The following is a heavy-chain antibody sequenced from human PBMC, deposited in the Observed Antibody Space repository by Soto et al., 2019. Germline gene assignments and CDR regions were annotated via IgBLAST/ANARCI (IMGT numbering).Heavy chain of an antibody. V-gene: IGHV4-31*03. Sequence: SEYLSLTCNVTGGSINSCGYYWCWGRQHPGKGLEWIGYIYYSGSTYYNPSLKSRVTISVDTSKNQFSLKLSSVTAADTAVYYCARSRGYSYALDCWGQGTLVTASS. CDR1: GGSINSCGYY. D-gene: IGHD5-18*01. CDR2: IYYSGST. CDR3: ARSRGYSYALDC. J-gene: IGHJ4*02.